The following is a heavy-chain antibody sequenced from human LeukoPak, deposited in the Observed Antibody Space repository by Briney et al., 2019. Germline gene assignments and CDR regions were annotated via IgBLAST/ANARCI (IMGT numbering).Heavy chain of an antibody. CDR1: GGSISSSSYY. J-gene: IGHJ4*02. CDR3: ARVNDSSGYYYLVY. Sequence: DPSETLSLTCTVSGGSISSSSYYWGWIRQPPGKGLEWIGEINHSGSTNYNPSLKSRVTISVDTSKNQFSLKLSSVTAADTAVYYCARVNDSSGYYYLVYWGQGTLVTVSS. V-gene: IGHV4-39*07. D-gene: IGHD3-22*01. CDR2: INHSGST.